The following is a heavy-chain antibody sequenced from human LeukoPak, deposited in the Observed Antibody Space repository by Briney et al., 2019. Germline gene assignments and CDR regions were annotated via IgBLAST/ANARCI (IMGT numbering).Heavy chain of an antibody. CDR1: GGSVSSGSYH. CDR3: ARDYAHSGSYYYAMDV. D-gene: IGHD3-16*01. CDR2: MYYSGST. V-gene: IGHV4-61*01. J-gene: IGHJ6*02. Sequence: SGPTLLKPSATLSLTCSVSGGSVSSGSYHWRWIRQPPGKGLEWIGYMYYSGSTTYNPSLNSRVTISIDTSKNLVSLMLSSVTAADTAVYYCARDYAHSGSYYYAMDVWGQGTTVTVSS.